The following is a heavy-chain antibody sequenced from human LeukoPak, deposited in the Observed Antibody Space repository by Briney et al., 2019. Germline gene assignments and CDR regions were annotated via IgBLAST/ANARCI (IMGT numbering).Heavy chain of an antibody. CDR3: ASVPRDDYNYPVAY. J-gene: IGHJ4*02. V-gene: IGHV3-74*01. CDR2: INSDGSST. Sequence: GGSLRLSCAASGFTLRSYWMHWVRQAPGKGLVWVSRINSDGSSTTYADSVKGRFTISRDNAKNTLYLQMNSLRAEDTAVYYCASVPRDDYNYPVAYWDQGTLVTVSS. D-gene: IGHD5-24*01. CDR1: GFTLRSYW.